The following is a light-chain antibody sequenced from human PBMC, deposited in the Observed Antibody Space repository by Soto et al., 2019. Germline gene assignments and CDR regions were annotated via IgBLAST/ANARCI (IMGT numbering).Light chain of an antibody. Sequence: QSALTQPASVSGSPGQSITISCTGTSSDVGSYNLVSWYQHHPGKAPKLMIYEDTKRPSGVSNRFSGSKSGNTASLTISGLQAEDEAEYYCCSYAGSSTHVVFAGGTQLTVL. CDR3: CSYAGSSTHVV. V-gene: IGLV2-23*01. J-gene: IGLJ2*01. CDR2: EDT. CDR1: SSDVGSYNL.